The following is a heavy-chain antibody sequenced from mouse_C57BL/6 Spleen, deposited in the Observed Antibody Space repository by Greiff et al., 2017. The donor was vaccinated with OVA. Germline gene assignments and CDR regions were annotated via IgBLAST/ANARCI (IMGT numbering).Heavy chain of an antibody. Sequence: VQLQQSGPGLVQPSQSLSITCTVSGFSLTSYGVHWVRQSPGKGLEWLGVIWRGGSTDYDAAFMSRLSITKDNSKSQVFFKMISLQADDTAIVYCAKSAWDRGYFDYWGQGTTLTVSS. V-gene: IGHV2-5*01. CDR2: IWRGGST. CDR3: AKSAWDRGYFDY. CDR1: GFSLTSYG. D-gene: IGHD3-3*01. J-gene: IGHJ2*01.